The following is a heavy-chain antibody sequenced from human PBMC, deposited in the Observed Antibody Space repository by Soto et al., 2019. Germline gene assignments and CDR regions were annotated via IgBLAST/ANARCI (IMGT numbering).Heavy chain of an antibody. Sequence: SETLSLTCTVSGSSINSSGYYWVWIRQPPGKGLEWIGSMFYGVSTYYNPSLKSRVTVSVATSKNQFSLNLRSVTAADTAVYYCARLPSRHLVDYWGQGTLVTVSS. J-gene: IGHJ4*02. D-gene: IGHD3-3*02. V-gene: IGHV4-39*01. CDR1: GSSINSSGYY. CDR2: MFYGVST. CDR3: ARLPSRHLVDY.